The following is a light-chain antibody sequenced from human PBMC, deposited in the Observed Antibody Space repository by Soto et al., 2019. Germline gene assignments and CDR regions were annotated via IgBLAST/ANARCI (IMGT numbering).Light chain of an antibody. J-gene: IGKJ5*01. CDR2: GIS. V-gene: IGKV3D-20*02. CDR1: QSVSSNY. CDR3: QQRSNWPPIT. Sequence: EIVLTQSPGTLSLSPGERATLSCRASQSVSSNYFAWYQQKPGQAPRLLIYGISSRATGIPDRFSGSGFGTDFTLTISSLEPEDAAVYYCQQRSNWPPITFGQGTRLEIK.